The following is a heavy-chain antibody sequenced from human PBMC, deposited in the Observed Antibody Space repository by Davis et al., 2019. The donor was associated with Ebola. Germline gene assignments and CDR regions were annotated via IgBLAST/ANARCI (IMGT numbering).Heavy chain of an antibody. V-gene: IGHV3-23*01. CDR2: ISGSGGST. J-gene: IGHJ5*02. D-gene: IGHD3-3*01. CDR1: GFTFSSYA. CDR3: AKVLDDFWSGYQNWFDP. Sequence: GGSLRLSCAASGFTFSSYAMSWVRQAPGKGLEWVSAISGSGGSTYYADSVKGRFTISRDNSKNTLYLQMNSLRAEDTAVYYCAKVLDDFWSGYQNWFDPWGQGTLVTVSS.